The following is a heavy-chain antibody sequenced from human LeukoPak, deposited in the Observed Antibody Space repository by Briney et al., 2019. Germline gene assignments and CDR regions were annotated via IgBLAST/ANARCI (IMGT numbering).Heavy chain of an antibody. V-gene: IGHV1-2*02. J-gene: IGHJ5*02. D-gene: IGHD6-6*01. Sequence: ASVKVSCKASGYTFTGYYMHWVRQAPGQGLEWMGWINPNSGGTNYAQKFQGRVTMTRDTSISTAYMELSRLRSDDTAVYYCARAPSIAARREGWFDPWGQGTLDTVSS. CDR2: INPNSGGT. CDR3: ARAPSIAARREGWFDP. CDR1: GYTFTGYY.